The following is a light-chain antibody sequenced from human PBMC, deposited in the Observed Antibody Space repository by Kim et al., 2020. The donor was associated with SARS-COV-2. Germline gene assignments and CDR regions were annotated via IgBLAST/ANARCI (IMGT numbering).Light chain of an antibody. CDR3: QVWDNSVI. V-gene: IGLV3-9*01. J-gene: IGLJ2*01. CDR1: NIGTKH. Sequence: VEGALGQTASISCGGDNIGTKHGQWYQQKAGQAPMLVIYRDNNRPSGIPERFSGSNSGNTATLTIRVAQVGDEAEYYCQVWDNSVIFGGGTQLTV. CDR2: RDN.